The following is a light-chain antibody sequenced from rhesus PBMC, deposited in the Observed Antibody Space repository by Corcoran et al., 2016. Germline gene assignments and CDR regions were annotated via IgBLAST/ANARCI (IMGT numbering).Light chain of an antibody. CDR2: KAS. Sequence: DIQMTQSPSSLSASVGDTVTITCRASQSIRSWLAWYQQKPGKAPNLLSYKASSLQSGVPSRFSGSGSGTVFILTISHLPSEDFAAYFCQQYTSSPLTFGGRTKVELK. J-gene: IGKJ4*01. V-gene: IGKV1-22*01. CDR3: QQYTSSPLT. CDR1: QSIRSW.